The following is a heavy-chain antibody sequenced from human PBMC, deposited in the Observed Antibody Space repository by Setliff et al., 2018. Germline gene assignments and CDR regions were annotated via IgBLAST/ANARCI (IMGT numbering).Heavy chain of an antibody. CDR1: GASISNYF. D-gene: IGHD2-21*02. CDR2: ISHSGST. Sequence: SETLSLTCTVSGASISNYFWSWIRQPPGKGLEWIGEISHSGSTNYNPSLKSRVTMSVDTSQNHFSLRLTSVTAADSAIYFCARLREECSGTDCYSAFDFWGRGALVTVSS. J-gene: IGHJ4*02. V-gene: IGHV4-34*01. CDR3: ARLREECSGTDCYSAFDF.